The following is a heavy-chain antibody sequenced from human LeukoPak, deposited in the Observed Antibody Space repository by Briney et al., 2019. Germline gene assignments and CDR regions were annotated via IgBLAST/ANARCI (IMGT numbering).Heavy chain of an antibody. V-gene: IGHV3-23*01. CDR1: GFTFSTYG. Sequence: GGSLRLSCAASGFTFSTYGMSWVRQAPGKGLEWVSAISGSGGSTYYADSVKGRFTISRDNSKNTLYLQMNSLRAEDTAVYYCAREGVVRGVYDYWGQGTLVTVSS. CDR3: AREGVVRGVYDY. D-gene: IGHD3-10*01. J-gene: IGHJ4*02. CDR2: ISGSGGST.